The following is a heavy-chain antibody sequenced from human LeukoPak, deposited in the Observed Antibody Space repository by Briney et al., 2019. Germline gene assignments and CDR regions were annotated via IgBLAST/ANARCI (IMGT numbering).Heavy chain of an antibody. V-gene: IGHV3-23*01. J-gene: IGHJ4*02. CDR1: GLTFSSYA. CDR3: ASIIGRSSNEDY. D-gene: IGHD6-13*01. Sequence: GGSLRLSCAASGLTFSSYAMSWVRQTPGKGLEWVSAISSGGGSTYYADSVKGRFTISRDNSKNTLYLQMNSLRAEDTAVYYCASIIGRSSNEDYWGQGTLVTVSS. CDR2: ISSGGGST.